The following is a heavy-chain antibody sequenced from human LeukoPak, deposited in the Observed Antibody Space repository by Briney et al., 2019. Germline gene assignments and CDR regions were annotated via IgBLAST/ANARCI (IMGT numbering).Heavy chain of an antibody. J-gene: IGHJ3*02. CDR3: AKSYYYGSGDYSLTAFDI. V-gene: IGHV3-23*01. Sequence: GGSLRLSCTASGFTFSRYDMSWVRQAPGKGLEWVSGISDSAGTTYYADSVKGRFSISRDGSKNTLNLQMNSLRAEDTAVYYCAKSYYYGSGDYSLTAFDIWGQGTMVTVSS. CDR1: GFTFSRYD. CDR2: ISDSAGTT. D-gene: IGHD3-10*01.